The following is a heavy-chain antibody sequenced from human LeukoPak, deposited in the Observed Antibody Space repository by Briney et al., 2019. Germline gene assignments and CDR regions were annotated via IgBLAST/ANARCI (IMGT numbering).Heavy chain of an antibody. CDR2: ISAYNGNT. CDR3: ARVDYYYYMDV. J-gene: IGHJ6*03. Sequence: ASVKVSCKASGYTFTSYGISWVRQAPGQGLEWMGWISAYNGNTNYAQKLQGRVTMTTDTSTSTASMELRSLRSDDTAVYYCARVDYYYYMDVWGKGTTVTVSS. CDR1: GYTFTSYG. V-gene: IGHV1-18*01.